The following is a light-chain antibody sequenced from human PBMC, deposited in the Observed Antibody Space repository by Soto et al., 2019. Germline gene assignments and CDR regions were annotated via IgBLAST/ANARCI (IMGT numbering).Light chain of an antibody. CDR2: AAS. V-gene: IGKV1-9*01. J-gene: IGKJ5*01. CDR3: QQLNSYPIT. CDR1: QGINTF. Sequence: IRVSKSASSLSASVGDRVTITCRASQGINTFLAWYQQKAGKAPKLLIFAASTLQSGVPSRFSGSGSGTDFTLTISSRLSEDFATYYCQQLNSYPITFGQGTRLEI.